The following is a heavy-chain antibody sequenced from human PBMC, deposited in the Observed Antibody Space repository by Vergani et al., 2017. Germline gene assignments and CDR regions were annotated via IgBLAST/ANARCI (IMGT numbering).Heavy chain of an antibody. V-gene: IGHV4-59*01. CDR1: GGSISSYY. Sequence: QVQLQESGPGLVKPSETLSLTCTVSGGSISSYYWSWIRQPPGKGLEWIGYIYYSGSTNYNPSLKSRVTISVDTSKNQFSLKLSSVTAADPAVYYCARSPVRYSSSRDSNWFDPWGQGTLVTVSS. D-gene: IGHD6-13*01. CDR2: IYYSGST. CDR3: ARSPVRYSSSRDSNWFDP. J-gene: IGHJ5*02.